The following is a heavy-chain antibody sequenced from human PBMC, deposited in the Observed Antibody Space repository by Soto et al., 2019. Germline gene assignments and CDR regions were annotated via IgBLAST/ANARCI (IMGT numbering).Heavy chain of an antibody. V-gene: IGHV4-34*01. CDR2: INHSGST. D-gene: IGHD3-3*01. J-gene: IGHJ6*04. Sequence: KSSETLSLTCFVYGGSFSGYYWSWIRQPPGKGLEWIGEINHSGSTNYNPSLKSRVTISVDTSKNQFSLKLSSVTAADTAVYYCARIHSTLRGDVFGVVSIRHGMDVWGKGTTFTVSS. CDR1: GGSFSGYY. CDR3: ARIHSTLRGDVFGVVSIRHGMDV.